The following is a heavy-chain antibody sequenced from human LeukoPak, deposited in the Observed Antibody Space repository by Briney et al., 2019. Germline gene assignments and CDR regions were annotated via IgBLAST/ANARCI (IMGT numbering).Heavy chain of an antibody. CDR1: GGSISSYY. D-gene: IGHD3-22*01. Sequence: SDTLSLTCTVSGGSISSYYWSWIRQPAGKGLEWIGRIYTRGSTNYNPSLKSRVTMSVDTSKNQFSLKLSSVTAADTAVYYCAGEGHYYDSSGYYYGGEDYWGQGTLVTVSS. J-gene: IGHJ4*02. CDR2: IYTRGST. V-gene: IGHV4-4*07. CDR3: AGEGHYYDSSGYYYGGEDY.